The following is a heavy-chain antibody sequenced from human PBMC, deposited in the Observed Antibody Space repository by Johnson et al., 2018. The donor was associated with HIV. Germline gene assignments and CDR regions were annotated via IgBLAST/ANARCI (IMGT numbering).Heavy chain of an antibody. J-gene: IGHJ3*01. CDR2: IYSDGSRT. CDR3: AKVDCGGDTCAGYDPFDL. CDR1: GFAFRTYW. D-gene: IGHD2-21*01. Sequence: MMLVESGGGLVQPGGSLRLSCAASGFAFRTYWMVWVRQVPGKRPVWVARIYSDGSRTTYAASVRGRFTISRDNAKYTVDLQMNSLRVEDTAVYYCAKVDCGGDTCAGYDPFDLWGQGTLVTVSS. V-gene: IGHV3-74*03.